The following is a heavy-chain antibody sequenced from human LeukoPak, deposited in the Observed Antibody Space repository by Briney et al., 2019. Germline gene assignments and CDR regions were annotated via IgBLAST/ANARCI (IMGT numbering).Heavy chain of an antibody. V-gene: IGHV4-39*07. D-gene: IGHD3-3*01. CDR1: GGSISSSTYY. CDR2: MYYSGST. J-gene: IGHJ4*02. Sequence: NPSETLSLTCTVSGGSISSSTYYWGWIRQPPGKGLEWIGSMYYSGSTYYNSSLKSRVTMFVDTSKNQFSLRLSSVTAADTALYYCARGYYDFWSGYSYYFDYWGQGTLVTVSS. CDR3: ARGYYDFWSGYSYYFDY.